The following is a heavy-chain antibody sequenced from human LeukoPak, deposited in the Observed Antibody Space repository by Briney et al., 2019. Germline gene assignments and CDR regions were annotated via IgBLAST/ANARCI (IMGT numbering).Heavy chain of an antibody. CDR3: ARDAVDTANAV. D-gene: IGHD5-18*01. CDR2: INSDGSIT. V-gene: IGHV3-74*01. CDR1: GFTFTTYW. J-gene: IGHJ6*02. Sequence: QAGGSLRLSCAASGFTFTTYWMHWVRHDPGKGLVWVSHINSDGSITSYADSVKGRFTISRDNAKNTLYLQMNSLRAEDTAVYYCARDAVDTANAVWGQGTTVTVSS.